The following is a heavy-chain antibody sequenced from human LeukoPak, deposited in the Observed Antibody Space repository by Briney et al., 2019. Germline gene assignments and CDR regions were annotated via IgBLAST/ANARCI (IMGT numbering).Heavy chain of an antibody. CDR3: AKAPGGGLQFFDY. V-gene: IGHV3-30*02. J-gene: IGHJ4*02. Sequence: GGSLRLSCAASGFTVSSNYMSWVRHAPGKGLEWVAFIRYDGSNKYYADSVKGRFTISRDNSKNTLYLQMNSLRAEDTAVYYCAKAPGGGLQFFDYWGQGTLVTVSS. D-gene: IGHD5-24*01. CDR2: IRYDGSNK. CDR1: GFTVSSNY.